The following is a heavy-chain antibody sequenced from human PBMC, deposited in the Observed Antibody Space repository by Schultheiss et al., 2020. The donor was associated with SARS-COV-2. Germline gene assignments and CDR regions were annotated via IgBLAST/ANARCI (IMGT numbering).Heavy chain of an antibody. Sequence: GGSLRLSCAASGFTFSSYAMHWVRQAPGKGLEWVSAISGSGGSTYYADSVEGRFTISRDNAKNSLYLQMNSLRSDDTAVYYCARKARRQLAPFFDYWGQGTLVTVSS. CDR2: ISGSGGST. D-gene: IGHD1-1*01. CDR1: GFTFSSYA. CDR3: ARKARRQLAPFFDY. J-gene: IGHJ4*02. V-gene: IGHV3-23*01.